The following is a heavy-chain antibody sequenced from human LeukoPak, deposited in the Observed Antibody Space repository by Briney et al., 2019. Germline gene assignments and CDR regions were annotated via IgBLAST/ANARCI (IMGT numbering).Heavy chain of an antibody. CDR2: IVLLLGVA. Sequence: ASVKVSCKASGGTFSDYGISWVRQAPGQGLEYMGWIVLLLGVANYAQKFQGRVTITADKSTSTAYMELSSLRSEDTAVYYCLVGYSSSWAIPEDYWGQGTLVTVSS. J-gene: IGHJ4*02. D-gene: IGHD6-13*01. V-gene: IGHV1-69*04. CDR3: LVGYSSSWAIPEDY. CDR1: GGTFSDYG.